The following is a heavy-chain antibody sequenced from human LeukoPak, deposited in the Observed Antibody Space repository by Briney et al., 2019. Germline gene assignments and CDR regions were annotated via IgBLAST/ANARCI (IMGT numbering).Heavy chain of an antibody. Sequence: SSETLSLTCTVSGGSISSGGYYWSWIRQPPGKGLEWIGYIYHSGSTYYNPSLKSRVTISVDRSKNQFSLKLTSVTAADTAVYYCARATICSSTSCYGGPSYYFDYWGQGTLVTVSS. CDR2: IYHSGST. CDR3: ARATICSSTSCYGGPSYYFDY. CDR1: GGSISSGGYY. D-gene: IGHD2-2*01. V-gene: IGHV4-30-2*01. J-gene: IGHJ4*02.